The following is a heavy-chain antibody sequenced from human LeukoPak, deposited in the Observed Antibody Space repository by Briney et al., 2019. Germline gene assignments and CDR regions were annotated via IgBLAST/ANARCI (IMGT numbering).Heavy chain of an antibody. CDR1: EFTFSSYG. J-gene: IGHJ6*03. D-gene: IGHD2-15*01. V-gene: IGHV3-33*06. Sequence: PGRSLRLSCAASEFTFSSYGMHWVRQAPGKGLEWVALIWYDGNTKYYADSVKGRFTISRDNSKNTLYLQMNSLRAEDTAVYYCAKDPCSGGSCYSYYYYYYMDVWGKGTTVTVSS. CDR2: IWYDGNTK. CDR3: AKDPCSGGSCYSYYYYYYMDV.